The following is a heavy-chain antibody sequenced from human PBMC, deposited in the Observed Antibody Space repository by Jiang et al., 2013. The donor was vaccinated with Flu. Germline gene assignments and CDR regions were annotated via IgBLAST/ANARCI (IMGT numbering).Heavy chain of an antibody. CDR2: IYHSGST. CDR3: ARALKYSGFELPYFDF. V-gene: IGHV4-39*07. CDR1: GGSLSGSGHY. Sequence: GSGLVKPSETLSLTCAVSGGSLSGSGHYWAWIRQPPGKGLEWIGSIYHSGSTYYKPSLRSRVTMSVDTSKNQFSLNLSSVTAADTAVYFCARALKYSGFELPYFDFWGQGTLVTVSS. J-gene: IGHJ4*02. D-gene: IGHD5-12*01.